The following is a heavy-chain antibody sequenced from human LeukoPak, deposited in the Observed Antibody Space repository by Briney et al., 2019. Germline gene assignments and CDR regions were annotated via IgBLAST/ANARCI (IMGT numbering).Heavy chain of an antibody. CDR1: GFMFHDYA. CDR2: ISGDGGST. V-gene: IGHV3-43*02. Sequence: GGSLRLSCAAPGFMFHDYAIHWVRQAPGKGLEWVSLISGDGGSTFYADSVKGRFTISRDNSKTSLYLQMNSLRSDDTALYYCARESESSGWYDYWGQGTLVTVSS. CDR3: ARESESSGWYDY. D-gene: IGHD6-19*01. J-gene: IGHJ4*02.